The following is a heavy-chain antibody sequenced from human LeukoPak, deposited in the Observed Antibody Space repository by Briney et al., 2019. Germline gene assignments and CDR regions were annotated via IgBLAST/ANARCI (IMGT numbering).Heavy chain of an antibody. J-gene: IGHJ4*02. V-gene: IGHV3-23*01. CDR3: AKGAARGYFDY. Sequence: GGSLRASCAASGFTFSGYAMSWVRQAPGKGVEWVSAISGSGDNTYYADFVKGRFTISRDNSKNTLYLQMKSLRAEDTAVYYCAKGAARGYFDYWGQGTLVTVSS. CDR1: GFTFSGYA. CDR2: ISGSGDNT. D-gene: IGHD3-10*01.